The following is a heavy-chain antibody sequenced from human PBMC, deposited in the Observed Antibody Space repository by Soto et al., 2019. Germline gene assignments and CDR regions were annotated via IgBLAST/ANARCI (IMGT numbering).Heavy chain of an antibody. J-gene: IGHJ3*02. CDR1: GGTFSSYA. Sequence: AASVKVFCKASGGTFSSYAISWVRQAPGQGLEWMGGIIPIFGTANYAQKFQGRVTITADESTSTAYMELSSLRSEDTAVYYCARGVYYYDSSGLDAFDIWGQGTMVTVSS. V-gene: IGHV1-69*13. CDR3: ARGVYYYDSSGLDAFDI. CDR2: IIPIFGTA. D-gene: IGHD3-22*01.